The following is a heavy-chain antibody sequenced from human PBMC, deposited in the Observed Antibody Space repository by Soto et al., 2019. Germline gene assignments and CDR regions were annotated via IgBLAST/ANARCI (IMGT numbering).Heavy chain of an antibody. D-gene: IGHD4-17*01. CDR3: AGENYSDYVLDYYFDY. CDR1: GYTFTSYC. CDR2: ISAYNGNT. J-gene: IGHJ4*02. V-gene: IGHV1-18*01. Sequence: ASVKVSCKASGYTFTSYCISWVRQAPGQGLEWMGWISAYNGNTNYAQKLQGRVTMTTDTSTSTAYMELRSLRSDDTAVYYCAGENYSDYVLDYYFDYWGQGTLVTVSS.